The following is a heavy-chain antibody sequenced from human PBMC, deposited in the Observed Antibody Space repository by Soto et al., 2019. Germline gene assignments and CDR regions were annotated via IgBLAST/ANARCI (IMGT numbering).Heavy chain of an antibody. CDR2: INAGNGNT. V-gene: IGHV1-3*01. J-gene: IGHJ4*02. D-gene: IGHD5-18*01. CDR1: GYTFTSYA. CDR3: ARVDTAMVSDY. Sequence: QVQLVQSGAEVKKPGASVKVSCKASGYTFTSYAMHWVRQAPGQRLEWMGWINAGNGNTKYSQKFQGRVTITRDTTASTAYMELSSLRSEDTAVYYCARVDTAMVSDYWGQGTLVTVSS.